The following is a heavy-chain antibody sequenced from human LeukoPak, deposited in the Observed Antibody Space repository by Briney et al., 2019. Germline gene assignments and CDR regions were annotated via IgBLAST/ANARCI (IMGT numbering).Heavy chain of an antibody. Sequence: ASVKVSCKASGVTFSTYAINWVRQAPGQGLEWMGGIIPIFGTANYAQKFQGRVTITADESTSTAYMGLSSLRCEDTAMYYCARDNGGLGGYDHFYYYGMDVWGKGTTVTVSS. CDR2: IIPIFGTA. D-gene: IGHD5-12*01. J-gene: IGHJ6*04. CDR1: GVTFSTYA. CDR3: ARDNGGLGGYDHFYYYGMDV. V-gene: IGHV1-69*13.